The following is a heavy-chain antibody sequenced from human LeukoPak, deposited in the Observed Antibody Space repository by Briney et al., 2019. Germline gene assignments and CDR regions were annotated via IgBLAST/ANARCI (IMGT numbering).Heavy chain of an antibody. Sequence: ASVKVSCKASGYTFTSYDINWVRQAPGQGLEWMGWISPYNGNTNYAQKFQGRVTMTTDTSTSTAYMELRSLRSDDTAVYYCARNRWEPYHNDAFDIWGHGTMVTVSS. CDR3: ARNRWEPYHNDAFDI. CDR1: GYTFTSYD. J-gene: IGHJ3*02. D-gene: IGHD1-26*01. V-gene: IGHV1-18*01. CDR2: ISPYNGNT.